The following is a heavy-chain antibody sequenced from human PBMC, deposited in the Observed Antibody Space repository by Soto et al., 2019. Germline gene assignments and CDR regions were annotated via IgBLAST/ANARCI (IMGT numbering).Heavy chain of an antibody. D-gene: IGHD4-17*01. V-gene: IGHV3-66*01. CDR1: GFTVSSNY. J-gene: IGHJ4*02. Sequence: EVQLVESGGGLVQPGGSLRLSCAASGFTVSSNYMSWVRQAPGKGLEWVSVIYSGGSTYYADSVKGRFTISRDNSKNTLYLQMISLRAEDTAVYYCARYPTVTQYYFDYWGQGTLVTVSS. CDR2: IYSGGST. CDR3: ARYPTVTQYYFDY.